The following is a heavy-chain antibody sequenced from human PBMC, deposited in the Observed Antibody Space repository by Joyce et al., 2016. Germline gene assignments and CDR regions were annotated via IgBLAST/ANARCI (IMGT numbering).Heavy chain of an antibody. CDR2: INYNGST. CDR3: ARDSGNAFDI. D-gene: IGHD1-26*01. CDR1: GGSISSGGYY. V-gene: IGHV4-31*03. Sequence: QVRLQESGPGPVKPSQTLSLTCTVSGGSISSGGYYWSWIRQQPGKGLEWIGYINYNGSTDYNPSLQGRSTMSVDTSKNKFSLKLSSVTAADTAVYYCARDSGNAFDIWGQGTMVTVSS. J-gene: IGHJ3*02.